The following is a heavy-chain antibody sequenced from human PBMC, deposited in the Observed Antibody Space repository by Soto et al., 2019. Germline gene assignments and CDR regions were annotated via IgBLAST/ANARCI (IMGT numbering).Heavy chain of an antibody. CDR2: IDPSDSYT. J-gene: IGHJ6*02. CDR3: ARRSGYSSSYGMDV. CDR1: GYSSTSYW. V-gene: IGHV5-10-1*01. D-gene: IGHD3-22*01. Sequence: PGESLKISCKGSGYSSTSYWISWVRQMPGKGLEWMGRIDPSDSYTNYIPSFQGHVTISADKSISTAYLQWSSLKASDTAMYYCARRSGYSSSYGMDVWGQGTTVTVSS.